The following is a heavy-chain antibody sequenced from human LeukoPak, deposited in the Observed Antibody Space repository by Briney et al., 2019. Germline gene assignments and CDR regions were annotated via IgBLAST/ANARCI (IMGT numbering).Heavy chain of an antibody. CDR2: IPYDGNKK. D-gene: IGHD3-22*01. CDR3: AKSHDSSGSDY. V-gene: IGHV3-30*18. Sequence: SGGSLRLSCAASGFTFSNYGMHWVRQAPGKGLEWVAVIPYDGNKKYYADSVKGRFTISRDNSKNTLYLQMNSLRAEDTAVYYCAKSHDSSGSDYWGQGTLVTVSS. J-gene: IGHJ4*02. CDR1: GFTFSNYG.